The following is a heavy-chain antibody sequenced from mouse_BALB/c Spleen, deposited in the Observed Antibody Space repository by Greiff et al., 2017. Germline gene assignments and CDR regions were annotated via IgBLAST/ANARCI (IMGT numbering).Heavy chain of an antibody. CDR2: ISNGGGST. CDR3: ARHGYYWYFDV. D-gene: IGHD2-2*01. J-gene: IGHJ1*01. Sequence: EVMLVESGGGLVQPGGSLKLSCAASGFTFSSYTMSWVRQTPEKRLEWVAYISNGGGSTYYPDTVKGRFTISRDNAKTTLYLQMSSLKSEDTAMYYCARHGYYWYFDVWGAGTTGTVAS. V-gene: IGHV5-12-2*01. CDR1: GFTFSSYT.